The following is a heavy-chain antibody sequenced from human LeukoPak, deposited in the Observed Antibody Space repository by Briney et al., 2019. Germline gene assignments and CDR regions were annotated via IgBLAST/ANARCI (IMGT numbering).Heavy chain of an antibody. J-gene: IGHJ4*02. CDR2: ISWNSGSI. CDR3: AKDLYSSSSKGSAKALDY. Sequence: GGSLRLSCAASGFTFDDYAMHWVRQALGKGLEWVSGISWNSGSIGYADSVKGRFTISRDNAKNSLYLQMNSLRAEDTALYYCAKDLYSSSSKGSAKALDYWGQGTLVTVSS. V-gene: IGHV3-9*01. CDR1: GFTFDDYA. D-gene: IGHD6-6*01.